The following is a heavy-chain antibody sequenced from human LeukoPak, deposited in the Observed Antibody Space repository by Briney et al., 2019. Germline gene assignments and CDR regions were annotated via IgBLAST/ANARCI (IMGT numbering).Heavy chain of an antibody. Sequence: PGGSLRLSCAASGFTFSSYEKNWVRQAPGKGLEWVSYISSSGSTIYYADSVEGRFTISRDNAKNSLYLQMNSLRAEDTAVYYCAELGITMIGGVWGKGTTVTISS. CDR2: ISSSGSTI. J-gene: IGHJ6*04. D-gene: IGHD3-10*02. CDR3: AELGITMIGGV. V-gene: IGHV3-48*03. CDR1: GFTFSSYE.